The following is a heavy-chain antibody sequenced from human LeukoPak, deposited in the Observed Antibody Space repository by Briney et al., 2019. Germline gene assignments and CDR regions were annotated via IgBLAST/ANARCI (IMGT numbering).Heavy chain of an antibody. J-gene: IGHJ5*01. CDR1: GFTFSTYW. CDR2: IHYDGTS. CDR3: ARGAEGHNYGELDS. Sequence: GGSLRLSCAASGFTFSTYWMHWVRQIPGKGLVWLSRIHYDGTSTYVDSVRGRFTISRDNTKSTLYLQMNSLRADDTAVYYCARGAEGHNYGELDSWGQGTLATVSS. D-gene: IGHD5-18*01. V-gene: IGHV3-74*01.